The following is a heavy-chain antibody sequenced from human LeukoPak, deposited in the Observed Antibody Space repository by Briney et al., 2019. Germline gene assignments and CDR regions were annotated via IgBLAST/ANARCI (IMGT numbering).Heavy chain of an antibody. V-gene: IGHV1-2*02. D-gene: IGHD3-16*02. CDR1: GYTFTGYS. CDR3: ARAPDYDYAWGTYRLGY. J-gene: IGHJ4*02. Sequence: ASVKVSCKASGYTFTGYSIHWVRQAPGQGLEWMGWINPNTGGTNYAQKFQGRVTMTRDTSISTVYTELSSLRFDDTAVFYCARAPDYDYAWGTYRLGYWGQGTLVTVSS. CDR2: INPNTGGT.